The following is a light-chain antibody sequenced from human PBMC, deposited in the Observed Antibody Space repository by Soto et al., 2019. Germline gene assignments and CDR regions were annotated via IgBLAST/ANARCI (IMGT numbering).Light chain of an antibody. CDR1: QSISNF. V-gene: IGKV3-11*01. Sequence: EIVLTQSPATVSLSPGDRATLSCRASQSISNFLAWYQQKPGQAPRLLVYDASVRATGIPDRFSGSGSGTDFTLTISRLEPEDFAMYYCQQRSHWPPFTFGPGTKVDIK. CDR3: QQRSHWPPFT. CDR2: DAS. J-gene: IGKJ3*01.